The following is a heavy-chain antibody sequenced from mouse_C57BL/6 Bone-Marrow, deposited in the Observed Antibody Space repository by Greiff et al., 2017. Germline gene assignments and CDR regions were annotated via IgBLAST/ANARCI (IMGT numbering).Heavy chain of an antibody. CDR1: GYAFSSYW. D-gene: IGHD1-1*01. CDR3: ARPYYGSSYVGYFDV. V-gene: IGHV1-80*01. J-gene: IGHJ1*03. Sequence: QVQLQQSGAELVKPGASVKISCKASGYAFSSYWMNWVKQRPGKGLEWIGQIYPGDGDTNYNGKFKGKATLTADKSSSKAYMQLSSLTSEDSAVYFCARPYYGSSYVGYFDVWGTGTTVTVSS. CDR2: IYPGDGDT.